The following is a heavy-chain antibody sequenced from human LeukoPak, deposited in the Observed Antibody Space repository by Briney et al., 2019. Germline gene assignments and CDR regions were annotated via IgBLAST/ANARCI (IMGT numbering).Heavy chain of an antibody. D-gene: IGHD3-9*01. CDR3: ARVPLRYFDWLLVPFFDY. J-gene: IGHJ4*02. V-gene: IGHV3-7*01. Sequence: GGSLRLSCAASGFTFSSYWMSWVRQAPGKGLEWVANIKQDGSEEYYVDSVKGRFTISRDNAKNSLYLQMNSLRAEDTAVYYCARVPLRYFDWLLVPFFDYWGQGTLVTVSS. CDR2: IKQDGSEE. CDR1: GFTFSSYW.